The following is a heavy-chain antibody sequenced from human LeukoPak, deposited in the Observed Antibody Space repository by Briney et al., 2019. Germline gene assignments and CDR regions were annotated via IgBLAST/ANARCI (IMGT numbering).Heavy chain of an antibody. Sequence: SETLSLTCTVSGGSISSNSYYWGWIRQPPGKGLEWIGSFYYSGSTYYNPSLKSRVTISVDTSKNQFSLKLSSVTAADTAVYYFARDGPRIYFDSWGLGTLVTVSS. CDR1: GGSISSNSYY. CDR2: FYYSGST. J-gene: IGHJ4*02. V-gene: IGHV4-39*02. CDR3: ARDGPRIYFDS.